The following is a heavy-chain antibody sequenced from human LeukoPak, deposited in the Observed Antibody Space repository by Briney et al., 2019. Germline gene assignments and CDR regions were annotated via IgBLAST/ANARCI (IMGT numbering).Heavy chain of an antibody. CDR1: GGSISSGDYY. J-gene: IGHJ6*02. CDR2: IYYSGST. V-gene: IGHV4-30-4*01. D-gene: IGHD3-22*01. CDR3: ARAPYFFDSSGYYPVYYYYGMDV. Sequence: PSETLSLTCTVSGGSISSGDYYWSWIRQPPGKGLGWIGYIYYSGSTYYNPSLKSRVTISVDTSKNQFSLKLSSVTAADTAVYYCARAPYFFDSSGYYPVYYYYGMDVWGQGTTVTVSS.